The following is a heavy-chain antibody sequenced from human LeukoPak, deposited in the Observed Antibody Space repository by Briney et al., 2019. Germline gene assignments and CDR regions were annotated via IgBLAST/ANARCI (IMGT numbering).Heavy chain of an antibody. V-gene: IGHV3-7*01. CDR1: GFPFTNYW. CDR3: ATLPYCSSTSCYDY. J-gene: IGHJ4*02. Sequence: PGGSLRLSCAASGFPFTNYWMSWVRQAPGKGLEWVANIKQDGSEKYYVDSVKGRFTISRDNAKNSLYLQMSSLRAEDTALYYCATLPYCSSTSCYDYWGQGTLVTVSS. CDR2: IKQDGSEK. D-gene: IGHD2-2*01.